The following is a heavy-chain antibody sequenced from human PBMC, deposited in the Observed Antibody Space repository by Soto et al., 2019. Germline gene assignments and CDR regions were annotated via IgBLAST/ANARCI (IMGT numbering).Heavy chain of an antibody. V-gene: IGHV3-11*05. Sequence: QVQLVESGGGLVKPGGSLRLSCAASEFTFSDYYMSWIRQAPGKGLEWVSYISSSSSYTNYADSVKGRFTISRDNAKNSLYLQMNSLRAEDTAVYYCARVDGYNLAVDYWGQGTLVTVSS. D-gene: IGHD5-12*01. CDR1: EFTFSDYY. J-gene: IGHJ4*02. CDR2: ISSSSSYT. CDR3: ARVDGYNLAVDY.